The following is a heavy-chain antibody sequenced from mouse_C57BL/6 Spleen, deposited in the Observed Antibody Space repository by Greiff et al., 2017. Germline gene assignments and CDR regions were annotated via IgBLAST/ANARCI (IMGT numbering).Heavy chain of an antibody. Sequence: VQLQQSGPELVKPGASVKMSCKASGYTFTDYYMHWVKQKPGKGLEWIGEIYPGSGNTYYNEKFKGKATLTADTSSSTAYMQLSSLTSEDSAVYFCARWYYGSSPYWYFDVWGTGTTVTVSS. CDR1: YTFTDYYM. CDR3: RWYYGSSPYWYFDV. CDR2: YPGSGNTY. J-gene: IGHJ1*03. D-gene: IGHD1-1*01. V-gene: IGHV1-83*01.